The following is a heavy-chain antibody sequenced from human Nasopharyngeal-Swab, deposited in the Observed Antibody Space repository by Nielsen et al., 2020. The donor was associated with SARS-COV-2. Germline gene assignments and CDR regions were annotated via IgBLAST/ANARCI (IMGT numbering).Heavy chain of an antibody. J-gene: IGHJ4*02. CDR3: ARDLSSGWYGSFDY. V-gene: IGHV3-11*06. D-gene: IGHD6-19*01. Sequence: GGSLSLSCAASGFTFSDYYMSWIRQAPGKGLEWVSYISSSSSYTNYADSVKGRFTISRDNAKNSLYLQMNSLRAEDTAVYYCARDLSSGWYGSFDYWGQGTLVTVSS. CDR1: GFTFSDYY. CDR2: ISSSSSYT.